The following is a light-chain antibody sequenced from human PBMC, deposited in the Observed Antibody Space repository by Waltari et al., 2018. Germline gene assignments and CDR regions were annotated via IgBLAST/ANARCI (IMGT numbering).Light chain of an antibody. CDR1: QSVISH. CDR2: GAS. Sequence: EIVMTQSPGTLSVSPGDRATLSCRASQSVISHLAWYQQKPGQAPRLLIYGASTRATGIPARFSGSGSGTEFTLTISSLQSEDFAVYYCQQYSDWPYTFGQGTKLEIK. J-gene: IGKJ2*01. CDR3: QQYSDWPYT. V-gene: IGKV3-15*01.